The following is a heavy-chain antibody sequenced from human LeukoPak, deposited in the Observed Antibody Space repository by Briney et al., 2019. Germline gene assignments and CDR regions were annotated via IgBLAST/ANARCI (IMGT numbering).Heavy chain of an antibody. CDR2: IWYDGSNK. Sequence: GGSLRLSCAASGFTFSSYGMHWVHQAPGKGLEWVAVIWYDGSNKYYADSVKGRFTISRDNSKNTLYLQMNSLRAEDTAVYYCARGTTYSSGWYYFDYWGQEPWSPSPQ. D-gene: IGHD6-19*01. CDR1: GFTFSSYG. CDR3: ARGTTYSSGWYYFDY. J-gene: IGHJ4*01. V-gene: IGHV3-33*01.